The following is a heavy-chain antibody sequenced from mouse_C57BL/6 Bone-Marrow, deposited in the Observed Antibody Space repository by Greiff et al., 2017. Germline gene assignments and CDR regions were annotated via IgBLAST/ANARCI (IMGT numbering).Heavy chain of an antibody. CDR1: GFTFSSYG. V-gene: IGHV5-6*02. Sequence: EVMLVESGGDLVKPGGSLTLSCAASGFTFSSYGLSWVRQSPDKRLEWVATISCGGSYTYYPDSVKGRFTITRDNAKKTLYLQMSSLKSEDTAMYYCARHERVTDYYAMDYWGQGTSVTVSS. CDR2: ISCGGSYT. J-gene: IGHJ4*01. CDR3: ARHERVTDYYAMDY. D-gene: IGHD2-1*01.